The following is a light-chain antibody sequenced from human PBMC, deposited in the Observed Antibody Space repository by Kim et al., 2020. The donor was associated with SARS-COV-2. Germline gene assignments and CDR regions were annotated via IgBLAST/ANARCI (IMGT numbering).Light chain of an antibody. CDR1: QGISTF. CDR2: GAS. Sequence: SVSVGDRVTITCRASQGISTFLAWFQQKPGKVPKRLIYGASSLQSGVPSRCSGSGSGTEFTLTISSLQPEDFATYYCLQHKSSPYTFGQGTKLEI. CDR3: LQHKSSPYT. J-gene: IGKJ2*01. V-gene: IGKV1-17*03.